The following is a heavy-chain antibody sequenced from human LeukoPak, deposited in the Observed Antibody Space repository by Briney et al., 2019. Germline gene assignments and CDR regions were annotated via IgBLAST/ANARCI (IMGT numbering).Heavy chain of an antibody. CDR3: ASFEYKYSF. D-gene: IGHD2/OR15-2a*01. Sequence: GGSLRLSCEASGVTFSDFWMTWVRQAPGKGLEWVATMNQDESQKYYVDSVKGRFTISRDNAKNALFLQMNSLRGEDTAIYYCASFEYKYSFGGQGTLVTVSS. J-gene: IGHJ4*02. V-gene: IGHV3-7*01. CDR1: GVTFSDFW. CDR2: MNQDESQK.